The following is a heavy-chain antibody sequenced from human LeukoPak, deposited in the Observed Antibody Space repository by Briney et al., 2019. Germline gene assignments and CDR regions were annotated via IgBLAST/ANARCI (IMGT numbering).Heavy chain of an antibody. Sequence: PGGSLRLSCAVSGCTFSSYSMNWVRQAPGKGLEWVSAISGNSFWIYYADSVKGRFTISRDNAKNSLYLQMDSLRADDTAVYYCARKVPSAQSDFWGQGTLVTVSS. CDR3: ARKVPSAQSDF. CDR2: ISGNSFWI. V-gene: IGHV3-21*01. J-gene: IGHJ4*02. CDR1: GCTFSSYS.